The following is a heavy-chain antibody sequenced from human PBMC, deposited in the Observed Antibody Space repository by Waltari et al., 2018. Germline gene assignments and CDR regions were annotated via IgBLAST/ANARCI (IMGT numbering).Heavy chain of an antibody. Sequence: QVQLQQWGAGLLKPSETLSLTCPVYGGPFSGSYWRWIRQPPGKGLEWIGEVDHSGSANYSPSLKSRATISVDTSKKQFSLTLTSVTAADTAVYYCARDARDWEAVANTYFDSWGQGTLVAVSS. CDR1: GGPFSGSY. CDR2: VDHSGSA. CDR3: ARDARDWEAVANTYFDS. J-gene: IGHJ4*02. V-gene: IGHV4-34*02. D-gene: IGHD6-19*01.